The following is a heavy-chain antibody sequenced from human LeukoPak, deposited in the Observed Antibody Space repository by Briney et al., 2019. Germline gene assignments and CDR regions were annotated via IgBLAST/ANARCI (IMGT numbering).Heavy chain of an antibody. V-gene: IGHV3-9*01. Sequence: PGGSLRLSCAASGFTFDDYAMHWVRQAPGKGLEWVSGFSWNSGNIGYADSVKGRFTISRDNAKNSLYLQMNSLRAEDTALYYCAKVAVAGTSHWGQGTLVTVSS. D-gene: IGHD6-19*01. CDR2: FSWNSGNI. CDR1: GFTFDDYA. CDR3: AKVAVAGTSH. J-gene: IGHJ4*02.